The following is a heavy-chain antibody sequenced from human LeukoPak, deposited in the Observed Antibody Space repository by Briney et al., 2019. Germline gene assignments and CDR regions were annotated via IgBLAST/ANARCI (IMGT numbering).Heavy chain of an antibody. CDR3: AREEEPGNWFDP. CDR2: INHSGST. V-gene: IGHV4-34*01. CDR1: GGSFSGYY. D-gene: IGHD1-1*01. Sequence: SETLSLTCAVYGGSFSGYYWSWIRQPPGKGLEWIGEINHSGSTNYNPSLKSRVTISVDTSKNQFSLKLSSVTAADTAVYYCAREEEPGNWFDPWGQGTLVTVSS. J-gene: IGHJ5*02.